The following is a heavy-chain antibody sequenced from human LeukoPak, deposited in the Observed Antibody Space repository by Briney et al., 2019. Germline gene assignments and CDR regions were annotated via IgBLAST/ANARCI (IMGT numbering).Heavy chain of an antibody. CDR1: GYTFTSYG. J-gene: IGHJ6*02. CDR3: ARDPGPTPVYYYYGMDV. V-gene: IGHV1-18*01. Sequence: ASVKVSCKASGYTFTSYGISWGRQAPGQGREWMGWISAYNGNTNYAQKLQGRVTMTTDTSTSTAYMELRSLRSDDTAVYYCARDPGPTPVYYYYGMDVWGQGTTVTVSS. CDR2: ISAYNGNT.